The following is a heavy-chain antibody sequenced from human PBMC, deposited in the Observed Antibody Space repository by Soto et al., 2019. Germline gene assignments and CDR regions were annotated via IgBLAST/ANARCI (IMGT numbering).Heavy chain of an antibody. D-gene: IGHD6-19*01. V-gene: IGHV4-59*01. CDR3: ARDDPYSRGIDY. CDR2: ISYSGIT. J-gene: IGHJ4*02. Sequence: QVQLQESGPGLVKPSETLSLTCSVSGGSISTYYWSWIRQPPGKGLEWIGYISYSGITNYNPSLKSRVTISVDTSKNRFSLKLSSVTAADTAVYYCARDDPYSRGIDYWGQGTLVTVSS. CDR1: GGSISTYY.